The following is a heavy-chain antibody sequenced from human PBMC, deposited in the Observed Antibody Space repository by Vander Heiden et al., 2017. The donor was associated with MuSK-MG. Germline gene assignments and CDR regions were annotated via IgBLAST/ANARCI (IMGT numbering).Heavy chain of an antibody. Sequence: QAQLVQSGAVVRKPGSSLMVSCKSSGGTFSNYVVRWVLQAPGQGHEWVGGIIHMFDTTTYAQKFQGRVTITADKTTSAADMQLSSLRSEVTAVYYCARGAENANFEDWGQGTFVAVSS. CDR1: GGTFSNYV. CDR2: IIHMFDTT. CDR3: ARGAENANFED. V-gene: IGHV1-69*06. J-gene: IGHJ4*02. D-gene: IGHD3-9*01.